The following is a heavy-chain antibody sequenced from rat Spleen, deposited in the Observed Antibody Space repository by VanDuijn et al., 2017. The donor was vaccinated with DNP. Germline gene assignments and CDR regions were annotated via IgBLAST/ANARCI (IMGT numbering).Heavy chain of an antibody. V-gene: IGHV4-2*01. J-gene: IGHJ4*01. CDR3: GRVGYTGGAVDV. Sequence: EVKLVESGGGLVQPGRSLKLSCAASGFNFKDYWMGWVRQAAGKGLEWIGEINKDSSPIKYNPYLKDKFTISRDNGQDSLNLQMTKVGSEDTAIYYCGRVGYTGGAVDVWGQGISVIVSA. D-gene: IGHD4-1*01. CDR2: INKDSSPI. CDR1: GFNFKDYW.